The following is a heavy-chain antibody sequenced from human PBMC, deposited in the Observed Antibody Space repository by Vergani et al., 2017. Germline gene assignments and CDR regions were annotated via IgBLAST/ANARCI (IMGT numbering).Heavy chain of an antibody. Sequence: VQLVESGGGLVQPGGSLRLSCAASGFTFSDYYMSWIRQAPGKGLEWVSYISSSSSYTNYADPVKGRFTISRDNSKNTLYLKMNSLRAEDTAVYYCATGNDYGDLYYYYGMDVWGQGTTVTVSS. J-gene: IGHJ6*02. CDR2: ISSSSSYT. CDR3: ATGNDYGDLYYYYGMDV. V-gene: IGHV3-11*05. CDR1: GFTFSDYY. D-gene: IGHD4-17*01.